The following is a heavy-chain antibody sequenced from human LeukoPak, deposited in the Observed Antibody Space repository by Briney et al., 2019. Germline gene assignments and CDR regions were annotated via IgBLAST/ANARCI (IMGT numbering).Heavy chain of an antibody. V-gene: IGHV3-30*18. CDR2: ISYDGSNK. CDR1: GFTFSSYG. Sequence: GGSLRPSCAASGFTFSSYGMHWVRQAPGKGLEWVAVISYDGSNKYYADSVKGRFTISRVNSKNTLYLQMNGLRAEDTAVYYCANFGLPFDYWGQGTLVTVSS. D-gene: IGHD3-16*01. CDR3: ANFGLPFDY. J-gene: IGHJ4*02.